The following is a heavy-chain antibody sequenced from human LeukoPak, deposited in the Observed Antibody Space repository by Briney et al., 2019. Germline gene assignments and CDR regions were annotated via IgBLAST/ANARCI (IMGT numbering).Heavy chain of an antibody. D-gene: IGHD2-15*01. V-gene: IGHV1-2*04. CDR2: INPNSGGT. Sequence: GASVKFSCKASGGTFSSYAVSWVRQAPGQGLEWMGWINPNSGGTNYAQKFQGWVTMTRDTSISTAYMELSRLRSDDTAVYYCARGYSGHEYYFDYWGQGTLVTVSS. J-gene: IGHJ4*02. CDR1: GGTFSSYA. CDR3: ARGYSGHEYYFDY.